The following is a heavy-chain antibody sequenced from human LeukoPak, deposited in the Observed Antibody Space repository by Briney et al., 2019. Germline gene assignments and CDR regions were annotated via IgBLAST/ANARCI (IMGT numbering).Heavy chain of an antibody. V-gene: IGHV1-18*01. Sequence: ASVKVACKASGYTFTSYGISWVRQAPGQGLEWIGWISAYNGNTNYAQKLQGRVTMTTDTSTSTAYMELRSLRSDDTAVYYCARLGGLRYFDSAYFDYWGQGTLVTVSS. CDR3: ARLGGLRYFDSAYFDY. J-gene: IGHJ4*02. CDR1: GYTFTSYG. CDR2: ISAYNGNT. D-gene: IGHD3-9*01.